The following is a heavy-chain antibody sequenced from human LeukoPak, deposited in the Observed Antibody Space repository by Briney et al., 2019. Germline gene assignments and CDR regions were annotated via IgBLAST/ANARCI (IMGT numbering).Heavy chain of an antibody. J-gene: IGHJ4*02. D-gene: IGHD6-19*01. CDR1: GFTFSSYE. CDR2: ISGNGST. Sequence: AGGSLRLSCTASGFTFSSYEMNWVRQAPRKGLEWVSYISGNGSTGYADSVKGRFTISRDNAKNSLYLQMNSLRAEDTALYYCARDIVSAYSSGWYFFSSAYWGQGTLVTVSS. V-gene: IGHV3-48*03. CDR3: ARDIVSAYSSGWYFFSSAY.